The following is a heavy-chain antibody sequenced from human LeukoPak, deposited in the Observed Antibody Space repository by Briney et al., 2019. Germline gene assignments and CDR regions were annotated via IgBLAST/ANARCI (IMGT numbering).Heavy chain of an antibody. CDR3: ARVVTPRYCSSPSCYWKGWFDP. D-gene: IGHD2-2*01. Sequence: VSVKVSCKASGYTFTSYGISWVRQAPGQGLEWMGWISAYNGNTNYAQKFQGRVTITADESTSTAYMELSSLTSEDTAVYYCARVVTPRYCSSPSCYWKGWFDPWGQGTLVTVSS. CDR1: GYTFTSYG. V-gene: IGHV1-18*01. J-gene: IGHJ5*02. CDR2: ISAYNGNT.